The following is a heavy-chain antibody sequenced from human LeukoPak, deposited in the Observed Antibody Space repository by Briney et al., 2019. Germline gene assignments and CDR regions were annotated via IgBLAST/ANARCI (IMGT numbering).Heavy chain of an antibody. Sequence: GESLKISCKGSGYSFTSYWIGWVRQMPGKGLEWMGIIYPGDSDTRYSPSFQGQVTISADKSISTAYLQWSSLKASDTAMYYCARQAYCSGGTYYTPNYYYYMDVWGKGTTVTVSS. J-gene: IGHJ6*03. D-gene: IGHD2-15*01. CDR1: GYSFTSYW. CDR3: ARQAYCSGGTYYTPNYYYYMDV. CDR2: IYPGDSDT. V-gene: IGHV5-51*01.